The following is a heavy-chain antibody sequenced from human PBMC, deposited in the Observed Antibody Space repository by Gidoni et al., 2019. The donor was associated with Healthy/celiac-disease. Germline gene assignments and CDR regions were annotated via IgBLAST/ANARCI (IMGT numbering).Heavy chain of an antibody. V-gene: IGHV3-30-3*01. D-gene: IGHD3-22*01. Sequence: QVQLVESGGCVVQPRRSLRLSCTASGFTFSIYARHWVRQAPGKGLELVAVIAYDGSTKYYADSVTGRFTISRDNSKNTLYLQMNSLRAEDTAVYYCARDIGITMIVDWGQGTLVTVSS. J-gene: IGHJ4*02. CDR1: GFTFSIYA. CDR3: ARDIGITMIVD. CDR2: IAYDGSTK.